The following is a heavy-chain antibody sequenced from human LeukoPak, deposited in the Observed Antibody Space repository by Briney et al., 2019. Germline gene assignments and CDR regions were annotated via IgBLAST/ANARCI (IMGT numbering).Heavy chain of an antibody. V-gene: IGHV3-48*02. CDR3: ATSGYPDY. D-gene: IGHD3-22*01. Sequence: VGSLRLSCAASKFTFSSYNMNWVRQAPGKGLEWLAYISSSSSPIYYADSVKGRFTISRDNAKNSLYLQMNSLRDEDTAVYYCATSGYPDYWGQGTLVTVSS. J-gene: IGHJ4*02. CDR1: KFTFSSYN. CDR2: ISSSSSPI.